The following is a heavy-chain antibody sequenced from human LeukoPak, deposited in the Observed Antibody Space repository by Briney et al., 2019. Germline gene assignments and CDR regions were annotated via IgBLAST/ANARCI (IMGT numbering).Heavy chain of an antibody. J-gene: IGHJ2*01. CDR1: GGSLSSYY. D-gene: IGHD3-3*01. CDR3: ARAGVVSNPNSYWYFDL. CDR2: IYYSGST. Sequence: PSETLSLTCTVSGGSLSSYYWSWIRQPPGKGLEWIGYIYYSGSTNYNPSLESRVTISVDTSKNQFSLKLSSMTAADTAVYYCARAGVVSNPNSYWYFDLWGRDTLVTVSS. V-gene: IGHV4-59*01.